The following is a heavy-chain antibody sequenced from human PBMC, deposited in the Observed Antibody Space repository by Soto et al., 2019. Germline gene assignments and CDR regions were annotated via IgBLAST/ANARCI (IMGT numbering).Heavy chain of an antibody. CDR3: ARIKWGLDYYNGMDV. D-gene: IGHD1-26*01. CDR1: GYSVSDYF. CDR2: INPKSAAT. Sequence: QVQLVQSGAEVKKSGASVKVSCKASGYSVSDYFIQWVRQAPGQGLEWVAWINPKSAATNYAKKFQGRVSLTWDTSFSTAYMELTRLRPDDTAVYYCARIKWGLDYYNGMDVWGQGTTDIVSS. J-gene: IGHJ6*02. V-gene: IGHV1-2*02.